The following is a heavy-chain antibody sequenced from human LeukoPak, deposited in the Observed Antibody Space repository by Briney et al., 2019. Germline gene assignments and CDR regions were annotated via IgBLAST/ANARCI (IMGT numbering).Heavy chain of an antibody. Sequence: GGSLRLSCAASGFTFSSYGMHWVRQAPGKGLEWVAFIRYDGSNKYYADSVKGRFTISRDNSKNTLYLQMNSLRAEDTAVYYCARECITMVRGVSSYYGMDVWGQGTTVTVSS. D-gene: IGHD3-10*01. J-gene: IGHJ6*02. V-gene: IGHV3-30*02. CDR3: ARECITMVRGVSSYYGMDV. CDR2: IRYDGSNK. CDR1: GFTFSSYG.